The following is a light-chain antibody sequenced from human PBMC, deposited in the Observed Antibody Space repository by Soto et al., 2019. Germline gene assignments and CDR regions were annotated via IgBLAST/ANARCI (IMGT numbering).Light chain of an antibody. V-gene: IGKV1-39*01. CDR1: HRLNYY. CDR3: QQSYSNPRT. Sequence: DIQLTQSPSSLSASVGDRVTITCRASHRLNYYLNWYQQKPGKAPKLLIYAASALQSGVPSRFSGSASGTDFTLIISSLQPEDFATYYCQQSYSNPRTFGQGTKLEIK. J-gene: IGKJ2*01. CDR2: AAS.